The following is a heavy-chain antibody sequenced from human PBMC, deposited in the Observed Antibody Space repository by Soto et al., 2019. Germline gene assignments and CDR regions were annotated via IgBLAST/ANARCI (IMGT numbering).Heavy chain of an antibody. J-gene: IGHJ6*02. Sequence: QVQLVQSGTEVKKPGSSVKVSCKASGGTFRSNAISWVRQAPGQGLEWMGGLIPIFGTTNYAQKFQGRVTITAAESASTAYMELSSLRSDDTAVYYWASLPSFYYGSGSGLEVWGQGTTVTVSS. CDR1: GGTFRSNA. CDR2: LIPIFGTT. V-gene: IGHV1-69*01. CDR3: ASLPSFYYGSGSGLEV. D-gene: IGHD3-10*01.